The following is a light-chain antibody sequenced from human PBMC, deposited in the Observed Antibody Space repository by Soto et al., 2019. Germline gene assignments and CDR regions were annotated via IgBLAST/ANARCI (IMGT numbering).Light chain of an antibody. CDR3: SSYRSSSSYV. J-gene: IGLJ1*01. V-gene: IGLV2-14*01. CDR1: SSDVGGYNF. Sequence: QSALTQPASVSGSPGQSITISCTGTSSDVGGYNFVSWYQQHPGKAPKLMIYEVSNRPSGVSNRFSGSKSGNTASLTISALQAEDEADYYCSSYRSSSSYVFGTGTKLTV. CDR2: EVS.